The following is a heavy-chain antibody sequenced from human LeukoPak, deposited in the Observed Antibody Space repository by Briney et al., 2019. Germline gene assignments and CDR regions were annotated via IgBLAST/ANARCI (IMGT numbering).Heavy chain of an antibody. CDR3: ARIAAPGNRRLNF. V-gene: IGHV1-8*01. CDR2: MNRNSGNT. J-gene: IGHJ4*02. D-gene: IGHD6-13*01. CDR1: GYTFTTYD. Sequence: ASVKVSCEASGYTFTTYDINWVRQAAGQGLEWMGWMNRNSGNTGNAQKFQGRVTMTRNTSISTAYMELTSLTSEDTAVYFCARIAAPGNRRLNFWGQGTLVTVSS.